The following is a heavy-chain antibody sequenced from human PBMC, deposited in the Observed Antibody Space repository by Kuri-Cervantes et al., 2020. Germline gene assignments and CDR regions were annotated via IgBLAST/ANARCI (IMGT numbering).Heavy chain of an antibody. J-gene: IGHJ4*02. CDR2: ISYDGNIK. V-gene: IGHV3-30*18. Sequence: GESLKISCAASGFRFSHFAMHWVRQAPGEGPEWVAVISYDGNIKFYEDSVKGRFTISRDNAKNSLYLQMNSLRAEDTALYYCAKDRGAYSSSDYFDYWGKGTLVTVSS. CDR3: AKDRGAYSSSDYFDY. CDR1: GFRFSHFA. D-gene: IGHD6-6*01.